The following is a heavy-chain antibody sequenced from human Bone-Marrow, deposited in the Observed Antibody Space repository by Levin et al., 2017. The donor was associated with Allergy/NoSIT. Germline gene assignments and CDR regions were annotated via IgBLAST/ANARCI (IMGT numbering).Heavy chain of an antibody. CDR1: GGSFSGYY. CDR2: INHSGST. V-gene: IGHV4-34*01. D-gene: IGHD3-10*01. CDR3: ARVVGGSGGANWFDP. J-gene: IGHJ5*02. Sequence: KPGGSLRLSCAVYGGSFSGYYWSWIRQPPGKGLEWIGEINHSGSTNYNTSLKSRVTISVDTSKNQFSLKLSSVTAADTAVYYCARVVGGSGGANWFDPWGQGTLVTVSS.